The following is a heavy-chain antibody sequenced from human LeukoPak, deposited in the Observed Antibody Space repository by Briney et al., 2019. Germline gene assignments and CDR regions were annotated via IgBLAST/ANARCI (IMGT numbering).Heavy chain of an antibody. CDR3: ARDPSVGVGATQYFDY. CDR2: ISSSSTYI. V-gene: IGHV3-21*01. D-gene: IGHD1-26*01. Sequence: PGGSLRLSCAASGFTFSSYSMNWVRQAPGKGLEWVSSISSSSTYIYYADSVKGRFTISRDNAKNSLYLQMNSLTAEDTAVYYCARDPSVGVGATQYFDYWGQGTLVTVSS. CDR1: GFTFSSYS. J-gene: IGHJ4*02.